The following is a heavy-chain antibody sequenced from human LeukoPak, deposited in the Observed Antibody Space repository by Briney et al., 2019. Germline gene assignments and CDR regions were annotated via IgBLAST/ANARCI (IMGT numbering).Heavy chain of an antibody. J-gene: IGHJ3*02. Sequence: PSETLSLTCPLSGGSISSYYWSWIRQPAGRGLEWVGRTYSRGSTNYSPSLKSRVTMSLDTSKNQFSLKLSSLTAADTALYYCARGRFCSADICSGGDAFDIWGQGTMVSVSS. V-gene: IGHV4-4*07. CDR1: GGSISSYY. CDR2: TYSRGST. CDR3: ARGRFCSADICSGGDAFDI. D-gene: IGHD3-3*01.